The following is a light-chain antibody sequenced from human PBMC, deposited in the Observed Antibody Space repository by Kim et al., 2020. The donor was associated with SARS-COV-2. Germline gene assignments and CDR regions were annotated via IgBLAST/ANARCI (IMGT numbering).Light chain of an antibody. CDR3: QQRNSWPIT. CDR2: DAS. CDR1: QSVTTY. V-gene: IGKV3-11*01. J-gene: IGKJ5*01. Sequence: EIVLTQSPVTLSLSPGERATLSCRASQSVTTYLAWYQQKSGQAPRLVIYDASKRATGIPARFSGSGSGTDFTLTINSLEPEDFAVYYCQQRNSWPITFGQGTRLDIK.